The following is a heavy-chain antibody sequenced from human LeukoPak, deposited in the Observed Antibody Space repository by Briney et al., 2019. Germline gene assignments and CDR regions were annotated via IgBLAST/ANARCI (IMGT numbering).Heavy chain of an antibody. Sequence: PSETLSLTCTVSGVSINTYYWNWIRQPPGKGLEWIAHIYYTGSASYNPSLKSRATISVDTSTNQFSLSLSSVTAADTAVYYCACGVPHSYYYMDVWGKGTTVAVSS. CDR3: ACGVPHSYYYMDV. CDR2: IYYTGSA. J-gene: IGHJ6*03. CDR1: GVSINTYY. D-gene: IGHD2-21*01. V-gene: IGHV4-59*12.